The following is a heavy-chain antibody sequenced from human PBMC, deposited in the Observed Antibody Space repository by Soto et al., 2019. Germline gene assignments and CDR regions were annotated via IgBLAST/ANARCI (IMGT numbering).Heavy chain of an antibody. V-gene: IGHV1-18*01. CDR3: ARVEGSGYHNWFDP. CDR1: GYTFTSYG. CDR2: ISAYNGNT. Sequence: QVQLVQSGAEVKKPGASVKVSCKASGYTFTSYGITWVRQAPGQGLEWMGWISAYNGNTNYAQRLQGRVTMTTDTSKSRAYMEMRSLRSDDTAVYYCARVEGSGYHNWFDPWGQGTLVTVSS. D-gene: IGHD3-22*01. J-gene: IGHJ5*02.